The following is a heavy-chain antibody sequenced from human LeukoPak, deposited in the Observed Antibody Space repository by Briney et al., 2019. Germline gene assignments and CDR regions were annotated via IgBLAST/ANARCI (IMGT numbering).Heavy chain of an antibody. J-gene: IGHJ4*02. Sequence: PSETLSLTCTVSGGSISSGGYYWCWIRQHPGKGLEWIGYIYYSGSTYYNPSLKSRVTISVDTSKNQFSLRLSSVTAADTAVYYCASYCSGGSCYNPSFDYWGQGTLVTVSS. CDR1: GGSISSGGYY. CDR3: ASYCSGGSCYNPSFDY. CDR2: IYYSGST. D-gene: IGHD2-15*01. V-gene: IGHV4-31*03.